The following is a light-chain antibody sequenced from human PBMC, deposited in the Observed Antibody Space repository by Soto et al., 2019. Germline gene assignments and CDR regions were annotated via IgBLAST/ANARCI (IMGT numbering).Light chain of an antibody. CDR2: GAS. Sequence: LTHSSVTLSFSPGESATLSCRASQSVSNNYLAWYQQQPRQDPRLLLYGASSRATGIPDRFSGGGSGTDFTLTISSLENEDFAVYYCQQHGSSPPRTFGQGTKVDIK. J-gene: IGKJ1*01. CDR1: QSVSNNY. CDR3: QQHGSSPPRT. V-gene: IGKV3-20*01.